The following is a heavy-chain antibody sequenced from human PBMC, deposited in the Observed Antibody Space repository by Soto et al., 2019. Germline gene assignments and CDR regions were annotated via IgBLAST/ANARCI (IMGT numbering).Heavy chain of an antibody. CDR1: GYAFTTYG. CDR3: ARGRYGDY. V-gene: IGHV1-18*01. J-gene: IGHJ4*02. D-gene: IGHD1-1*01. CDR2: ISAHNGNT. Sequence: QVHLVQSGAEVKKPGASVTVSCKGSGYAFTTYGITWVRQAPGQGLEWMGWISAHNGNTNYAQKLQGRVTVTRDTSTSTAYMELRSLRSDDTAVYYCARGRYGDYWGQGALVTDSS.